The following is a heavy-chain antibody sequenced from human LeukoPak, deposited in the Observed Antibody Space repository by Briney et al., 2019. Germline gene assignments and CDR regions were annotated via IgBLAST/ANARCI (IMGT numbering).Heavy chain of an antibody. CDR1: GFTFSSYA. CDR2: ISYDGSNK. Sequence: PGGSLRLSCAASGFTFSSYAMHWVRQAPGKGLEWVAVISYDGSNKYYADSVKGRFTISRDNSKNTLYLQMNSLRAEDTAVYYCARRPTEGGTRFDPWGQGTLVTVSS. D-gene: IGHD1-1*01. J-gene: IGHJ5*02. CDR3: ARRPTEGGTRFDP. V-gene: IGHV3-30-3*01.